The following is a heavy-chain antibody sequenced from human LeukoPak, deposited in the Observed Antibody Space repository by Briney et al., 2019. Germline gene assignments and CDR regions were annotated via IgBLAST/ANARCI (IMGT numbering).Heavy chain of an antibody. V-gene: IGHV1-24*01. CDR3: ARGVPGIAAAGTGDYFDY. J-gene: IGHJ4*02. CDR1: GYTLTELS. Sequence: ASVKVSCKVSGYTLTELSMHWVRQAPGKGLEWMGGFDPEDGETIYAQKFQGRVTMTEDTSTDTAYMELSSLRSEDTAVYYCARGVPGIAAAGTGDYFDYWGQGTLVTVSS. CDR2: FDPEDGET. D-gene: IGHD6-13*01.